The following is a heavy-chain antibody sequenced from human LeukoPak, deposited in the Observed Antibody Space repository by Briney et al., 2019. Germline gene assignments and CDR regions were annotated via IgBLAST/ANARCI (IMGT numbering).Heavy chain of an antibody. CDR3: AKPRYSSSWEFDY. Sequence: GGSLRLSCAASGFTFTHYAMHWVRQAPGKGLEWVSLISWDGGSTYYADSVKGRFTISRDNSKNSLYLQMNSLRAEDTALYYCAKPRYSSSWEFDYWGQGTLVTVSS. CDR1: GFTFTHYA. D-gene: IGHD6-13*01. V-gene: IGHV3-43D*03. J-gene: IGHJ4*02. CDR2: ISWDGGST.